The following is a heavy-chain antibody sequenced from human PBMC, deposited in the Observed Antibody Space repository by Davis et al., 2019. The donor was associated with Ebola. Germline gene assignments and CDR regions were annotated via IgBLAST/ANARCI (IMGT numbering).Heavy chain of an antibody. Sequence: SETLSLTCTVSGCSISSYYWSWIRQPPGKGLEWIGYIYYSGSTNYNPSLKSRVTISVDTSKNQFSLKLSSVTAADTAVYYCARRVYYYDSSGDYLGWFDPWGQGTLVTVSS. D-gene: IGHD3-22*01. CDR2: IYYSGST. CDR1: GCSISSYY. CDR3: ARRVYYYDSSGDYLGWFDP. V-gene: IGHV4-59*01. J-gene: IGHJ5*02.